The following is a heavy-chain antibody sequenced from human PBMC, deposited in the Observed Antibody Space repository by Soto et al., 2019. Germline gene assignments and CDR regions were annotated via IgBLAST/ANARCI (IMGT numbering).Heavy chain of an antibody. Sequence: EVQLVESGGGLVQPGGALRLSCGASGFRFSAYWMRWVRQAPGKGLEWVANIKQDGSEQYYVDSVKGRFTISRNNAKNSLYLQMNSLRAEDTAVFYCARDFDVWGRGTLVTVSS. CDR3: ARDFDV. J-gene: IGHJ2*01. CDR2: IKQDGSEQ. CDR1: GFRFSAYW. V-gene: IGHV3-7*01.